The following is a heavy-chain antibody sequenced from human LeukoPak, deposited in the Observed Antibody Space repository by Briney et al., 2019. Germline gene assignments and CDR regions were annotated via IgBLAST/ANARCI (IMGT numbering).Heavy chain of an antibody. J-gene: IGHJ3*02. Sequence: SVKVSCKASGFTFTSSAMQWVQQARGQRLEWIGWIVVGSGNTNYAQKFQERVTITRDMSTSTAYMELSSLRSEDTAVYYCAAEGEVTPGYDAFDIWGQGTMVTVSS. CDR3: AAEGEVTPGYDAFDI. CDR1: GFTFTSSA. V-gene: IGHV1-58*02. D-gene: IGHD4-23*01. CDR2: IVVGSGNT.